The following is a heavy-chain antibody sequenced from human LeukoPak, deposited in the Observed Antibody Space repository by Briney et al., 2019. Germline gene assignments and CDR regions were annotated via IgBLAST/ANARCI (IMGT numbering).Heavy chain of an antibody. V-gene: IGHV5-51*01. Sequence: GESLKISCKGSGYSFTTYWIGWVRQMPGKGLEWMGIIYPGDSDTRYSPSFQGQVTISADKSISTAYLQWSSLKASDTAMYYCARHVAYSGKSGLYYYYMDVWGKGTTVTVSS. J-gene: IGHJ6*03. CDR2: IYPGDSDT. CDR3: ARHVAYSGKSGLYYYYMDV. D-gene: IGHD4-23*01. CDR1: GYSFTTYW.